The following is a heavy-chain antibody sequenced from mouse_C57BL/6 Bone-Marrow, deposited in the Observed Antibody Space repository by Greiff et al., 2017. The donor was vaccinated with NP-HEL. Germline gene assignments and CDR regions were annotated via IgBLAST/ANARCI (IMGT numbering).Heavy chain of an antibody. J-gene: IGHJ2*01. Sequence: QVQLQQSGAELVRPGASVKLSCKASGYTFTDYYINWVKQRPGQGLEWIARIYPGSGNTYYNEKFKGKATLTAEKSSSTAYMQLSSLTSEDSAVYFCARGNYSNFDYWGQGTTLTVSS. D-gene: IGHD2-5*01. CDR2: IYPGSGNT. CDR1: GYTFTDYY. CDR3: ARGNYSNFDY. V-gene: IGHV1-76*01.